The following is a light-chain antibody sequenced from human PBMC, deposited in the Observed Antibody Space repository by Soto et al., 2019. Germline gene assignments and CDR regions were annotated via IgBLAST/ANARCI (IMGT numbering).Light chain of an antibody. V-gene: IGKV3-15*01. J-gene: IGKJ5*01. CDR2: GAT. CDR3: QQYNNWPPIT. CDR1: QSLVNNY. Sequence: EVESTQSPGSMSMTPGQTATLSCRAIQSLVNNYLAWVQQRPGQVPRLLIYGATHWASGISERFGGSGSGSEFTLTISSLQSEDFAVYYCQQYNNWPPITFGQGTLLEI.